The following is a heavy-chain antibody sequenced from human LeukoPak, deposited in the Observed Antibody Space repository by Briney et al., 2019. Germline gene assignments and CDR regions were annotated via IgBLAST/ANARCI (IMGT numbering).Heavy chain of an antibody. CDR1: GFTFSNYA. D-gene: IGHD6-19*01. J-gene: IGHJ6*02. CDR3: ARDSSAGGGLDV. Sequence: PGGSLRLSCAASGFTFSNYAMGWVRQAPGKGLEWVSTISGRGGSTYYTDSVKGRFSVSRDNSKNSLYLQMNSLRVEDTAVYYCARDSSAGGGLDVWGQGTAVTVSS. V-gene: IGHV3-23*01. CDR2: ISGRGGST.